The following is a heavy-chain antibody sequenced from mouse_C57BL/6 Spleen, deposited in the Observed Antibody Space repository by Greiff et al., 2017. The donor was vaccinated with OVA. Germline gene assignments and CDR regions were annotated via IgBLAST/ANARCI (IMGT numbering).Heavy chain of an antibody. V-gene: IGHV14-2*01. CDR1: GFNIKDYY. CDR2: IDPEDGET. Sequence: VQLQQSGAELVKPGASVKLSCTASGFNIKDYYMHWVKQRTEQGLEWIGRIDPEDGETKYAPKFQGKATITADTSSNTAYLQLSSLTSEDTAVYYCALYYYGSSPYWYFDVWGTGTTVTVSS. D-gene: IGHD1-1*01. CDR3: ALYYYGSSPYWYFDV. J-gene: IGHJ1*03.